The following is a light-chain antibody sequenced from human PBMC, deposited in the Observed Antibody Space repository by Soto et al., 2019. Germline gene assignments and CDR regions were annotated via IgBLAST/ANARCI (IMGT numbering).Light chain of an antibody. Sequence: DIVITQSPYSLAVCLCERATINCRCIQSVLYSPNNKNYLAWYQHKPGQPPKMLIYWASIRESGVPDRFSGSGSGTDFTLTISSLQSEDVAVYYCQQYYTNSWSFGQGTKVDI. J-gene: IGKJ1*01. CDR2: WAS. V-gene: IGKV4-1*01. CDR1: QSVLYSPNNKNY. CDR3: QQYYTNSWS.